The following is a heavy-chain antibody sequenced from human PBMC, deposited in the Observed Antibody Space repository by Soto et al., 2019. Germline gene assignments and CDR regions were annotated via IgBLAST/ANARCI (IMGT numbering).Heavy chain of an antibody. CDR1: GGSISSGGYY. D-gene: IGHD3-10*01. CDR3: ARTPLDAVRAFHP. CDR2: IYYSGST. J-gene: IGHJ5*02. Sequence: QVQLQESGPGLVKPSQTLSLTCTVSGGSISSGGYYWSWIRQHPGKGLEWIGYIYYSGSTYYNPSPTSRVTISVDTSKNQFSLKLSSVTVGDTAVYYCARTPLDAVRAFHPWGQGTLVTVSS. V-gene: IGHV4-31*03.